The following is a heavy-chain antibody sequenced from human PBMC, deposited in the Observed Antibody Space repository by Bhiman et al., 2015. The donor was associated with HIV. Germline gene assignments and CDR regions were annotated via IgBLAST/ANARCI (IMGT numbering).Heavy chain of an antibody. Sequence: QVLLVESGGGVVQPGRSLRLSCAASGFTFRTYGMHWVRQAPGKGLQWAAVISYDGTNKYYADSVKGRFTISRDNSRDTLYLQMNSLKAEDTAVYYCATSSGYRSSRDDAFDIWGRGTMVTVSS. CDR3: ATSSGYRSSRDDAFDI. J-gene: IGHJ3*02. D-gene: IGHD6-13*01. CDR1: GFTFRTYG. CDR2: ISYDGTNK. V-gene: IGHV3-30*03.